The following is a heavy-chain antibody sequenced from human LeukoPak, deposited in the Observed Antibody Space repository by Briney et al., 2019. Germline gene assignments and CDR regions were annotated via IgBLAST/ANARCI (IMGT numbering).Heavy chain of an antibody. D-gene: IGHD3-16*01. V-gene: IGHV4-59*01. Sequence: SETLPLTCTVSGGSISSYYWSWIRQPPGKGLEWIGYIYYSGSTNYNPSLKSRVTISVDTSKNQFSLKLSSVTAADTAVYYCARLGFRPINWFDPWGQGTLVAVSS. CDR1: GGSISSYY. CDR2: IYYSGST. J-gene: IGHJ5*02. CDR3: ARLGFRPINWFDP.